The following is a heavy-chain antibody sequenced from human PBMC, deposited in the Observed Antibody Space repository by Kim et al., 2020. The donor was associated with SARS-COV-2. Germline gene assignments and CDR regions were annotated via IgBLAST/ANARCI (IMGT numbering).Heavy chain of an antibody. CDR2: IYSGGST. V-gene: IGHV3-53*01. Sequence: GGSLRLSCAASGFTVSSNYMSWVRQAPGKGLEWVSVIYSGGSTYYADSVKGRFTISRDNSKNTLYLQMNSLRAEDTAVYYCARGGGTYYYDSSGYYYADLMWFDPWGQGTLVTVSS. CDR3: ARGGGTYYYDSSGYYYADLMWFDP. D-gene: IGHD3-22*01. J-gene: IGHJ5*02. CDR1: GFTVSSNY.